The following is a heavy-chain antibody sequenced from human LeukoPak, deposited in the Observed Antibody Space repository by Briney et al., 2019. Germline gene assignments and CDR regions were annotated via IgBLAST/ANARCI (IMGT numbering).Heavy chain of an antibody. V-gene: IGHV4-34*01. CDR1: GGSFSGYY. D-gene: IGHD3-16*02. CDR2: INHSGST. Sequence: PSETLSLTCAVYGGSFSGYYWSWIRQPPGKGLEGIGEINHSGSTNYNPSLKSRVTISVETSKNQFSLKLSSVTAAATAVYYRARARGGYDYVWGSYRYTSGWFDPWGQGTLVTVSS. CDR3: ARARGGYDYVWGSYRYTSGWFDP. J-gene: IGHJ5*02.